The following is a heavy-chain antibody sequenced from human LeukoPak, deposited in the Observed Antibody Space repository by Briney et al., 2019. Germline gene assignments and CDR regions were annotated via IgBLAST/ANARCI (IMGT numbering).Heavy chain of an antibody. D-gene: IGHD6-19*01. Sequence: SETLSLTCTVSGGSISSSNYYWGWVRQPPGKGLEWIGTISYSGTTHDNPSLKSRVIISVDTPKNQFSLNVTSVTAADTAVYYCARTTSSGWSRFFDFWSQGSLVTVSS. J-gene: IGHJ4*02. CDR2: ISYSGTT. CDR1: GGSISSSNYY. V-gene: IGHV4-39*07. CDR3: ARTTSSGWSRFFDF.